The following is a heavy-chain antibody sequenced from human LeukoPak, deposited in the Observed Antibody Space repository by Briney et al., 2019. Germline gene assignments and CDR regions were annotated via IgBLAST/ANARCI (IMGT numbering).Heavy chain of an antibody. V-gene: IGHV4-59*01. J-gene: IGHJ4*02. Sequence: PSGTLSLTCRVSHDSFTSYYWNWIRQPPGKGLEWLGYIYSSGNTDYNPALKSRVTMSMDTSRNQFSLKLRSVTAADTAIYYCARDEGIAAQFDFWGQGMLVTVSS. CDR1: HDSFTSYY. CDR2: IYSSGNT. D-gene: IGHD6-6*01. CDR3: ARDEGIAAQFDF.